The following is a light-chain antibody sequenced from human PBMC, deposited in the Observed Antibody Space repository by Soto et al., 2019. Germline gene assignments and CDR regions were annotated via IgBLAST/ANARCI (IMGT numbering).Light chain of an antibody. CDR1: QSISNW. CDR3: QQYDTYPRT. J-gene: IGKJ1*01. Sequence: DIQMTQSPSTLSASVGDRVTITCRASQSISNWSAWYQQKPGKAPKLLIFKASTLESGVPSRFSGSGSGTEFTLNISSLQTDDFATYHCQQYDTYPRTFGQGNKVDIK. CDR2: KAS. V-gene: IGKV1-5*03.